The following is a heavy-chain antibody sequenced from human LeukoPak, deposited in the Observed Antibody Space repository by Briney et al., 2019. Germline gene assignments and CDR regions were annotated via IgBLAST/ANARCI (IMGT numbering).Heavy chain of an antibody. V-gene: IGHV1-18*01. J-gene: IGHJ6*03. Sequence: ASVKVSCKASGYTFTSYGISWVRQAPGQGLEWMGWISAYNGNTNYAQKLQGRVTMTTDTSTSTAYMELRSLRPDDTAVYYCAKIRQRSGWSYYMDVWGKGTTVTVSS. D-gene: IGHD6-19*01. CDR3: AKIRQRSGWSYYMDV. CDR2: ISAYNGNT. CDR1: GYTFTSYG.